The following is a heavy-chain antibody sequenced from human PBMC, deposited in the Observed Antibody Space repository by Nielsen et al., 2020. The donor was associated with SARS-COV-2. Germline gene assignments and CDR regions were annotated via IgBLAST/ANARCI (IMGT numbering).Heavy chain of an antibody. D-gene: IGHD2-21*01. V-gene: IGHV3-13*01. CDR3: ARVPCGGRACWYFDL. CDR1: GFTFSSYD. CDR2: IGTAGDT. Sequence: GESLKISCAASGFTFSSYDMHWVRQATGKGLEWVSAIGTAGDTYYPGSVKGRFTISRENAKNSLYLQMNSLRAGDTAVYYCARVPCGGRACWYFDLWGRGTLVTVSS. J-gene: IGHJ2*01.